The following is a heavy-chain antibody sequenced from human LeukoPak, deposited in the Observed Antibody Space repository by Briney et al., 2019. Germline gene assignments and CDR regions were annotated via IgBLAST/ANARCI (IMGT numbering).Heavy chain of an antibody. D-gene: IGHD2-2*01. J-gene: IGHJ6*03. CDR3: ARPRGYCSSTSCQARAGYYYMDV. CDR1: GYTFTSYG. Sequence: ASVKVSCKASGYTFTSYGISWVRQAPGQGLEWMGWISAYNGNTNYAQKLQGRVTMTTDTSTSTAYMELRSLRSDDTAVYYCARPRGYCSSTSCQARAGYYYMDVWGKGTTVTVSS. CDR2: ISAYNGNT. V-gene: IGHV1-18*01.